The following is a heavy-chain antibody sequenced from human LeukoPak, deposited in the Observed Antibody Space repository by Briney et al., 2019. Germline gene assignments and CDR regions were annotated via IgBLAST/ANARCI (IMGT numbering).Heavy chain of an antibody. CDR1: GFTFSSYA. V-gene: IGHV3-30*04. Sequence: GGSLRLSCAASGFTFSSYAMHWVRQAPGKGLEWVAAISYDGSNKYYADSVKGRFTISRDNSKNTLYLQMNSLRAEDTAVYYCARGRFALGYCSGGSCYSHFDYWGQGTLVTVSS. D-gene: IGHD2-15*01. CDR2: ISYDGSNK. CDR3: ARGRFALGYCSGGSCYSHFDY. J-gene: IGHJ4*02.